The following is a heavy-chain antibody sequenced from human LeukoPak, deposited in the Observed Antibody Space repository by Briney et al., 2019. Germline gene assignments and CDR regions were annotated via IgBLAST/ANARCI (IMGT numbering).Heavy chain of an antibody. CDR2: IYHSGST. D-gene: IGHD5-18*01. Sequence: SETLSLTCAVSGGSISSGGYSWSWIRQPPGKGLEWIGYIYHSGSTYYNPSLKSRVTISVDRSKNQFSLKLSSVTAADTAVYYCARVVDTAMGHDAFDIWGQGTMVTVSS. CDR3: ARVVDTAMGHDAFDI. J-gene: IGHJ3*02. V-gene: IGHV4-30-2*01. CDR1: GGSISSGGYS.